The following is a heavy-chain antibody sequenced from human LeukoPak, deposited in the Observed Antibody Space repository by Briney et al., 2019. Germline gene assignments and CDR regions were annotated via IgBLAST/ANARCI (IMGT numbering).Heavy chain of an antibody. CDR3: ARGVGYDSSGDDAFDI. V-gene: IGHV4-4*07. D-gene: IGHD3-22*01. Sequence: PSETLSLTCTVSGGSISSYYWSWIRQPAGKGLEWIGRIYTSGSTNYNPSLKSRVTMSVDTSKNQFSLKLSSVTAADTAVYYCARGVGYDSSGDDAFDIWGQGTMVTVSS. J-gene: IGHJ3*02. CDR2: IYTSGST. CDR1: GGSISSYY.